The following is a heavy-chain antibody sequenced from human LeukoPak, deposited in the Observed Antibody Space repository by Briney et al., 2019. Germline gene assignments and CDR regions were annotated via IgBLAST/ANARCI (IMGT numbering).Heavy chain of an antibody. J-gene: IGHJ3*02. CDR3: ARDSDFWSGFGAFDI. CDR1: GGSISSGDYY. CDR2: IYYSGST. Sequence: PSQTLSLTCTVSGGSISSGDYYWSWIRQPPGKGLEWIGYIYYSGSTNYNPSLKSRVTISVDTSKNQFSLKLTSVTAADTAVYYCARDSDFWSGFGAFDIWGQGTMVTVSS. D-gene: IGHD3-3*01. V-gene: IGHV4-30-4*01.